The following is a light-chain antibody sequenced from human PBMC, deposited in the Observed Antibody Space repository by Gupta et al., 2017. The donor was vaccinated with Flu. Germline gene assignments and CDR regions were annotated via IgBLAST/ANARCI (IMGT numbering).Light chain of an antibody. CDR2: GAS. CDR1: QVISSW. CDR3: QQANSFPHT. Sequence: DRVTITCRASQVISSWLAWYQQKPGKAPKLLISGASNLQSGVPSRFSGSGSGTDFTLTISSLQPEDFATYYCQQANSFPHTFGGGTKVEI. J-gene: IGKJ4*01. V-gene: IGKV1-12*01.